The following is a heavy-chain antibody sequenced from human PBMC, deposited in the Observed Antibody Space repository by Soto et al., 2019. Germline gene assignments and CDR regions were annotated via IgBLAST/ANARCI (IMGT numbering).Heavy chain of an antibody. CDR3: ARGAMVGPPLGWRLYYFDY. D-gene: IGHD5-18*01. Sequence: QVQLVRSGAEVKKPGSSVKVSCKASGGTFSSYAISWVRQAPGQGLEWMGGIIPIFGTANYAQKFQGRVTITADKSTSTAYMELSSLRSEDTAVYYCARGAMVGPPLGWRLYYFDYWGQGTLVTVSS. CDR1: GGTFSSYA. J-gene: IGHJ4*02. V-gene: IGHV1-69*06. CDR2: IIPIFGTA.